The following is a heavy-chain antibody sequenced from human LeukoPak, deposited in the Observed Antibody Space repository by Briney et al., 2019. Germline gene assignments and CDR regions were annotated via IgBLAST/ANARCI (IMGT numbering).Heavy chain of an antibody. CDR1: GGSISSGYY. D-gene: IGHD2-21*02. CDR2: IYHSGST. J-gene: IGHJ6*03. CDR3: ARVQSLYYYYYYMDV. V-gene: IGHV4-38-2*02. Sequence: SETLSLTCTVSGGSISSGYYWGWIRQPPGKGLEWIGSIYHSGSTYYNPSLKSRVTISVDTSKNQFSLKLSSVTAADTAVYYCARVQSLYYYYYYMDVWGKGTTVTVSS.